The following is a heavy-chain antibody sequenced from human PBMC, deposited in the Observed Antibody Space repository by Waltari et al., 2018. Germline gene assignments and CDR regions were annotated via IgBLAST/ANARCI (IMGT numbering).Heavy chain of an antibody. CDR2: ISGSGGST. Sequence: EVQLLESGGGLVQPGGSLRLSCAASGFTFSSYAMSWVRQAPGKGLEWVSAISGSGGSTYYADSVKGRFTISRDNSKNTLYLQMNSLRAEDTAVYYCAKDALEWLFRLAYFDYWGQGTLVTVSS. J-gene: IGHJ4*02. D-gene: IGHD3-3*01. CDR1: GFTFSSYA. V-gene: IGHV3-23*01. CDR3: AKDALEWLFRLAYFDY.